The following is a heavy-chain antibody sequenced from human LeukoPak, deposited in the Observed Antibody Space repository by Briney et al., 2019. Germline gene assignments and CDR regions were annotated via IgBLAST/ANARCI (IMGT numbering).Heavy chain of an antibody. Sequence: GASVTVSCKASGYTFTSYGISWVRQAPGQGLEWMGWISAYNGNTNYAQKLQGRVTMTTDTSTSTAYMELRSLRSDDTAVYYCARARTTLYYDFWSGYDYWGQGTLVTVS. D-gene: IGHD3-3*01. V-gene: IGHV1-18*01. CDR3: ARARTTLYYDFWSGYDY. J-gene: IGHJ4*02. CDR2: ISAYNGNT. CDR1: GYTFTSYG.